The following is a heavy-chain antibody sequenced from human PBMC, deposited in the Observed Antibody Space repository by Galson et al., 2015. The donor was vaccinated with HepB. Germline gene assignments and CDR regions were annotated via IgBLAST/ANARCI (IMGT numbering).Heavy chain of an antibody. V-gene: IGHV5-51*03. CDR3: ARPELTLTGYYPRGYDY. CDR1: GYSFTTYW. CDR2: IYPADSDT. D-gene: IGHD3-9*01. Sequence: QSGAEVKKPGESLKISCKGSGYSFTTYWIGWVRQMPGKGLEWMGIIYPADSDTRYSPSFQGQVTISADKSISASYLQWSSLEASDTAMYYCARPELTLTGYYPRGYDYWGQGTLVTVSS. J-gene: IGHJ4*02.